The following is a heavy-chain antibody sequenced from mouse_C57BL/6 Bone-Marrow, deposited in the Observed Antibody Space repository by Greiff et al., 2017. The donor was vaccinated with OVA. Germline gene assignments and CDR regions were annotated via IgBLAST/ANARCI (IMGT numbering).Heavy chain of an antibody. Sequence: VQLQQSGPELVKPGASVKISCKASGYSFTSYYIHWVKQRPGQGLEWIGWIYPGSGDTKYNEKFKGKATLTAEKSSSTAYMQLSSLTSEDSAVYYCAISITTVEYFDYWGQGTTLTVSS. CDR3: AISITTVEYFDY. CDR1: GYSFTSYY. V-gene: IGHV1-66*01. D-gene: IGHD1-1*01. CDR2: IYPGSGDT. J-gene: IGHJ2*01.